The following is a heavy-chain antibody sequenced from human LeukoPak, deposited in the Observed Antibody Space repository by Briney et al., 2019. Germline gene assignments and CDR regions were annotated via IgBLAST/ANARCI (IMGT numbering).Heavy chain of an antibody. D-gene: IGHD2-2*02. CDR2: ISSIGSTI. CDR3: ARNARDCSSTSCYSRYYMDV. Sequence: GGSLRLSCAASGFTFSDYYMSWIRQAPGKGLEWVSYISSIGSTIYYADSVKGRFTISRDNAKNSLYLQMNSLRAEDTAVYYCARNARDCSSTSCYSRYYMDVWGKGTTVTVSS. CDR1: GFTFSDYY. J-gene: IGHJ6*03. V-gene: IGHV3-11*01.